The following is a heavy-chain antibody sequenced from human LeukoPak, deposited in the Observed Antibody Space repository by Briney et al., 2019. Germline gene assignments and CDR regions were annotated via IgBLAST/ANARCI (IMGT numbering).Heavy chain of an antibody. CDR2: IYHSGGA. D-gene: IGHD3-3*01. Sequence: SETLSLTCGVSGGSFSISYWSWIRQPPGKGLEWIGQIYHSGGANYNPSLRSRVTISIDTSKNQLSLRLSSVTAADTAVYYCARERQNKDFWSGGDYWGQGTLVTVSS. CDR3: ARERQNKDFWSGGDY. V-gene: IGHV4-34*01. J-gene: IGHJ4*02. CDR1: GGSFSISY.